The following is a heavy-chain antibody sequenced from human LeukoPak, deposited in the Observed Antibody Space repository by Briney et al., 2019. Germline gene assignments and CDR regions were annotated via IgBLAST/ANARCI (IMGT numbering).Heavy chain of an antibody. CDR2: INHSGST. Sequence: SETLSLTCAVYGGSFSGYYWSWIRQPPGKELEWIGEINHSGSTNYNPSLKSRVTISVDTSKNQFSLKLSSVTAADTAVYYCASLPAVNYYYYGMDVWGQGTTVTVSS. V-gene: IGHV4-34*01. J-gene: IGHJ6*02. CDR1: GGSFSGYY. CDR3: ASLPAVNYYYYGMDV.